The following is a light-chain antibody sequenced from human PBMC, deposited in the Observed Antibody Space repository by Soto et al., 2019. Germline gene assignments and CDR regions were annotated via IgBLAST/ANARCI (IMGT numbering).Light chain of an antibody. Sequence: EIVFTQSPGTLSLSPGERATLSCRASQSVSSYLAWYQQKPGQAPRLLIYDASNRATGIPARFSGSGSGTDFTLTISSLDPEDFAVYYCQQRSNWPTFGQGTRREIK. CDR3: QQRSNWPT. CDR2: DAS. J-gene: IGKJ5*01. V-gene: IGKV3-11*01. CDR1: QSVSSY.